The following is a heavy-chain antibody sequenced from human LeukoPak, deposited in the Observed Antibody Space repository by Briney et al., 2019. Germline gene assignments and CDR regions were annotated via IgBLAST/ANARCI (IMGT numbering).Heavy chain of an antibody. CDR1: GFTFSSYE. CDR2: ISSSSSYL. D-gene: IGHD3-9*01. J-gene: IGHJ4*02. V-gene: IGHV3-21*05. Sequence: GGSLRLSCAASGFTFSSYEMNWVRQAPGKGLEWVSYISSSSSYLYYADSVKGRFTISRDNAKNSLYLQMNSLRAEDTAVYYCARGANYVILTGYLDYWGQGTLVTVSS. CDR3: ARGANYVILTGYLDY.